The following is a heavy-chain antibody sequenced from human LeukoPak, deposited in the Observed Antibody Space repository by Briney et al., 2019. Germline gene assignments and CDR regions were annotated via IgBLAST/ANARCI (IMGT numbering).Heavy chain of an antibody. CDR1: GGSISSYY. CDR3: AISSSGWYGGWNY. CDR2: IYYSGST. Sequence: SETLSLTCTVSGGSISSYYWSWIRQPPGKGLEWIGYIYYSGSTNYNPSLKSRVTISVDTSKNQFSLKLSSVTAADTAVYYCAISSSGWYGGWNYWGQGTLVTVSS. J-gene: IGHJ4*02. V-gene: IGHV4-59*08. D-gene: IGHD6-19*01.